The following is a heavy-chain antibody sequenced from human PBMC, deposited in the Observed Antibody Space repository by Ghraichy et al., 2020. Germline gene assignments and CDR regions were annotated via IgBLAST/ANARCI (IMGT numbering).Heavy chain of an antibody. V-gene: IGHV3-21*01. D-gene: IGHD4-11*01. J-gene: IGHJ4*02. CDR1: GFTFSSYS. CDR3: ASGAKWTTVTTFGY. Sequence: GGSLRLSCAASGFTFSSYSMNWVRQAPGKGLEWVSSISSSSSYIYYADSVKGRFTISRDNAKNSLYLQMNSLRAEDTAVYYCASGAKWTTVTTFGYWGQGTLVTVSS. CDR2: ISSSSSYI.